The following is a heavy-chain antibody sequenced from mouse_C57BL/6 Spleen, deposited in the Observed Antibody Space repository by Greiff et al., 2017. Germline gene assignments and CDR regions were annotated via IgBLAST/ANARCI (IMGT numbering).Heavy chain of an antibody. CDR2: IYPRDGST. CDR3: ARYGYGSSLYYAMDY. V-gene: IGHV1-85*01. J-gene: IGHJ4*01. Sequence: VQLVESGPELVKPGASVKLSCKASGYTFTSSDINWVKQRPGQGLEWIGWIYPRDGSTKYNEKFKGKATLTVDTSSSTAYMELHSLTSEVSALYFCARYGYGSSLYYAMDYWGQGTSVTVSS. CDR1: GYTFTSSD. D-gene: IGHD1-1*01.